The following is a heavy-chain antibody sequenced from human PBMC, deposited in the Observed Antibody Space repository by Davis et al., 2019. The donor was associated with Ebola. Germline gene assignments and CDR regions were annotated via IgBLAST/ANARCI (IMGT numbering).Heavy chain of an antibody. CDR1: GGSVGSYY. J-gene: IGHJ6*02. CDR3: ARHGNYYYYGMDV. Sequence: SETLSLTCSVSGGSVGSYYWSWIRQPPGKGLEWIGYIYYSGSTNYNPSLKSRVTISVDTSKNQFSLKLSSVTAADTAVYYCARHGNYYYYGMDVWGQGTTVTVSS. V-gene: IGHV4-59*08. D-gene: IGHD1-1*01. CDR2: IYYSGST.